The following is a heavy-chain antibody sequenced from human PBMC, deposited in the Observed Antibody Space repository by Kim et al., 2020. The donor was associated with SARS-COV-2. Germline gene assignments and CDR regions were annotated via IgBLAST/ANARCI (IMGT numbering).Heavy chain of an antibody. CDR2: VYSGGNT. D-gene: IGHD6-13*01. Sequence: GGSLRLSCAASGFTVSTNYMTWVRQAPGKGLEWVSVVYSGGNTNYAGSVKGRFSVSRDNSENTLYLQMNSLRAEDTGVYYCARRFAAAAYFDYWGQGTLVTVSS. CDR3: ARRFAAAAYFDY. J-gene: IGHJ4*02. V-gene: IGHV3-53*01. CDR1: GFTVSTNY.